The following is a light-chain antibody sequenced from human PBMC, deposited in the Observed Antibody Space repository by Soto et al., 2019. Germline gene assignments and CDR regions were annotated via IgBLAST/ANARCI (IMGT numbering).Light chain of an antibody. Sequence: EIVLTQSPGTLSLSPGERATLSCRASQSVSSSYLAWYQQKPGQAPRLLIYGASSRATGIPDRFSGSGSGTDFTLTISRLEPEDFAMYSCQQYSRSPLTFGGGTKVEIK. CDR1: QSVSSSY. CDR3: QQYSRSPLT. CDR2: GAS. V-gene: IGKV3-20*01. J-gene: IGKJ4*01.